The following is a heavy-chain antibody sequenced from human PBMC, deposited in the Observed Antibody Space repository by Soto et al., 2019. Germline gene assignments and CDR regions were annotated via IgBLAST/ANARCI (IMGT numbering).Heavy chain of an antibody. J-gene: IGHJ4*02. CDR3: ARVQKGIVVLISYYFDY. CDR1: GFTFSSYE. Sequence: QPGGSLRLSCAGSGFTFSSYEMNWVRQAPGKGLEWISYISSSGGTIYYADSVKGRFTISRDNAKNSLSLQMNSLRAEDTAVYYCARVQKGIVVLISYYFDYWGQGTPVTVSS. D-gene: IGHD3-22*01. CDR2: ISSSGGTI. V-gene: IGHV3-48*03.